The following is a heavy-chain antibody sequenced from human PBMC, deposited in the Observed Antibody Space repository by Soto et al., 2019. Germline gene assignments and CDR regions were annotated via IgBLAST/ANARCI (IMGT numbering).Heavy chain of an antibody. CDR1: GGSFSGYY. J-gene: IGHJ6*02. CDR2: INHSGST. D-gene: IGHD1-26*01. CDR3: ALQVEALGEGYYYGMDV. V-gene: IGHV4-34*01. Sequence: SETLSLTCAVYGGSFSGYYWSWIRQPPGKGLEWIGEINHSGSTNYNPSLKSRVTISVDTSKNQFSLKLSSVTAADTAVYYCALQVEALGEGYYYGMDVWGQGTSVTVSS.